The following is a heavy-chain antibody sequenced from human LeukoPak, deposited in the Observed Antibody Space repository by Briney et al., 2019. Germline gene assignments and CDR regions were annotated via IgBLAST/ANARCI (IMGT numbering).Heavy chain of an antibody. CDR1: GASISGYY. CDR3: ARRDGYSHAFDI. D-gene: IGHD5-24*01. J-gene: IGHJ3*02. V-gene: IGHV4-59*08. CDR2: IYYNGNT. Sequence: SETLSLTCTVSGASISGYYWTWIRQPPGKGLEWIGYIYYNGNTNYNPSLKSRVTISVDTSKNQFSLKLSSVTAADTAVYYCARRDGYSHAFDIWGQGTMVTVSS.